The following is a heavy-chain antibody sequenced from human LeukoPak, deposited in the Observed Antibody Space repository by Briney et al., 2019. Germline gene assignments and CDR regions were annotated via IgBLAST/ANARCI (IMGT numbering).Heavy chain of an antibody. CDR2: IYTSGST. J-gene: IGHJ4*02. CDR3: ARQGPVPDGWYSRPFDY. Sequence: SETLSLTCTVSGGSISSYYWSWIRQPAGKGLEWIGRIYTSGSTNYNPSLKSRVTMSIDTSKNQFSLKLSSVTAADTAVYYCARQGPVPDGWYSRPFDYWGPGTLVTVSS. D-gene: IGHD6-19*01. V-gene: IGHV4-4*07. CDR1: GGSISSYY.